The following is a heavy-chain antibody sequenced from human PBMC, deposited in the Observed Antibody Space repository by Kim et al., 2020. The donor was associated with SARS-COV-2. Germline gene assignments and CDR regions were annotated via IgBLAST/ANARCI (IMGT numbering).Heavy chain of an antibody. J-gene: IGHJ4*02. V-gene: IGHV3-7*03. Sequence: SYVDSVKGPFTVARDNAKNSLYLQMNSLRAEDTAVYYCARAGSGLQYFDYWGQGTLVTVSS. D-gene: IGHD6-19*01. CDR3: ARAGSGLQYFDY.